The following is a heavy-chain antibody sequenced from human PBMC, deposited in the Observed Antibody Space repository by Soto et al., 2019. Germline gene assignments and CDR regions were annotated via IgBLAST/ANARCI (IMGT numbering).Heavy chain of an antibody. Sequence: QVQLQESGPGLVKPSETLSLTCTVSGASISTYYWSWIRQPPGKGLEWIGYIYYSGSTNSNPSLKSRVTISVDTSKNQFSLKLSSVPAADTAGYYCARSRGSYFDYWGQGTLVTVSS. CDR1: GASISTYY. J-gene: IGHJ4*02. D-gene: IGHD3-10*01. V-gene: IGHV4-59*01. CDR2: IYYSGST. CDR3: ARSRGSYFDY.